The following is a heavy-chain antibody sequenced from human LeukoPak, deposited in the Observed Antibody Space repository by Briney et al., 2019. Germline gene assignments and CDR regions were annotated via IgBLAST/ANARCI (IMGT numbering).Heavy chain of an antibody. Sequence: ETGGSLRLSCAASGFTFNSYAMIWVRQAPGKGREWVSGISGSGGDTHYAESVKGRFTISRDNSKNTLYLQMNSLRAEDTAVYYCAKDRSGQQLDGGYFDYWGQGTLVTVSS. CDR3: AKDRSGQQLDGGYFDY. CDR2: ISGSGGDT. CDR1: GFTFNSYA. J-gene: IGHJ4*02. V-gene: IGHV3-23*01. D-gene: IGHD6-13*01.